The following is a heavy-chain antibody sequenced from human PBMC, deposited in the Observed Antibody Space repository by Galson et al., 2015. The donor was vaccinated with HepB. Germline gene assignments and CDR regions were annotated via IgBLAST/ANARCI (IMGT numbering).Heavy chain of an antibody. J-gene: IGHJ4*02. CDR1: GYTLTELS. CDR3: ATVVRWELPYYFDY. V-gene: IGHV1-24*01. D-gene: IGHD1-26*01. CDR2: FDPEDGET. Sequence: SVKVSCKVSGYTLTELSMHWVRQAPGRGLEWMGGFDPEDGETIYAQKFQGRVTMTEDTSTDTAYMELSSLRSEDTAVYYCATVVRWELPYYFDYWGQGTLVTVSS.